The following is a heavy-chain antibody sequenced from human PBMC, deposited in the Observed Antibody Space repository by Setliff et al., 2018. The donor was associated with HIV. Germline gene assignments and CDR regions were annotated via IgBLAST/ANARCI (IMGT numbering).Heavy chain of an antibody. V-gene: IGHV4-34*01. CDR2: MNHSGSR. J-gene: IGHJ3*02. CDR3: AREGLWNCRGGTCNDGLDI. D-gene: IGHD2-15*01. CDR1: GGSVSGYY. Sequence: PSETLSLTCAVYGGSVSGYYWSWIRQPPGKGLEWVGEMNHSGSRKYNPSLKSRVTMAADTSKRQFSLNLTSVTAADTAVYYCAREGLWNCRGGTCNDGLDIWGQGTKVTVSS.